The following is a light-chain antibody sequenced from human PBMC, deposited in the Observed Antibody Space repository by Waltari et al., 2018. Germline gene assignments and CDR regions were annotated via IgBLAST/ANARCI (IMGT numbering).Light chain of an antibody. Sequence: DIVMTQSPLSLSVTPGQPASISCKPSQSLLHSNGQASLFWYLQKPGQSPQLLIDEVSSRFSGVPDRFSGSESGTDFTLKISRVEAEDVGVYYCMQGIHVPFTFGPGTKVDIK. CDR3: MQGIHVPFT. V-gene: IGKV2-29*02. CDR2: EVS. CDR1: QSLLHSNGQAS. J-gene: IGKJ3*01.